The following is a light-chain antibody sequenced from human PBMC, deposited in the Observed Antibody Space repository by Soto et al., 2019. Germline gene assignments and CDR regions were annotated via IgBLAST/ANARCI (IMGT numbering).Light chain of an antibody. CDR1: QTFSSKY. V-gene: IGKV3-20*01. CDR3: HQYGGAAYS. CDR2: DTS. J-gene: IGKJ2*03. Sequence: EIVLTQSPGILSLSPGERATLYCRASQTFSSKYLAWYQQRPGQAPRLLIHDTSSRASGIPDRFSGSGSGTDFTLTISRLEPEDFAVYFCHQYGGAAYSFGQGTKLEIK.